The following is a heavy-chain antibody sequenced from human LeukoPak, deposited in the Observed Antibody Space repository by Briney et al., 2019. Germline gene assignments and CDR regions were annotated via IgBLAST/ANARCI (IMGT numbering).Heavy chain of an antibody. D-gene: IGHD5-24*01. V-gene: IGHV3-20*04. CDR2: INWNGGST. J-gene: IGHJ3*02. CDR3: ARVKDGYNRRAFDI. CDR1: GFTFDDYG. Sequence: GGSLRLSCAASGFTFDDYGMSWVRQAPGKGPEWVSGINWNGGSTGYADSVKGRFTISRDNAKNSLYLQMNSLRAEDTAVYYCARVKDGYNRRAFDIWGQGTMVTVSS.